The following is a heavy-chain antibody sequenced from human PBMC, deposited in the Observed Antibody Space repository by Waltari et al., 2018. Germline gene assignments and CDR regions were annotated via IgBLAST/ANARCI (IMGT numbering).Heavy chain of an antibody. Sequence: EVQLVESGGGLVQPGGSLRLSCAASGFTFRSYWMSWVRQAPGKGLEWVANIKQDGSEKYYVDSVKGRFTISRDNAKNSLYLQMNSLRAEDTAVYYCASPDLIAAAGTYFDYWGQGTLVTVSS. D-gene: IGHD6-13*01. CDR1: GFTFRSYW. J-gene: IGHJ4*02. CDR3: ASPDLIAAAGTYFDY. CDR2: IKQDGSEK. V-gene: IGHV3-7*01.